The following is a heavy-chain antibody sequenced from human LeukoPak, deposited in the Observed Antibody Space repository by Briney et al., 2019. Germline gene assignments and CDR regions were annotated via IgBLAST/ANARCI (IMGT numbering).Heavy chain of an antibody. D-gene: IGHD3-9*01. V-gene: IGHV1-46*01. CDR1: GYTFTSYY. CDR2: INPSGGST. J-gene: IGHJ4*02. CDR3: ARDPHDILTGYYSYYFDY. Sequence: ASVKVSCKASGYTFTSYYMHWVRQAPGQGLEWMGIINPSGGSTSYAQKFQGRVTMTRDTSTSTVYMGLSSLRSEDTAVYYCARDPHDILTGYYSYYFDYWGQGTLVTVSS.